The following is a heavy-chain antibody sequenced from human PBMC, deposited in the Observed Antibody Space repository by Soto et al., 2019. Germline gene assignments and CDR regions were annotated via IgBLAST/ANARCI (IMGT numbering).Heavy chain of an antibody. CDR2: ISRNGGST. CDR3: ARGGRGYEFDY. J-gene: IGHJ4*02. V-gene: IGHV3-64*01. CDR1: GFTFSRYA. D-gene: IGHD5-12*01. Sequence: EVQLVESGGGLVQPGGSLRLSCAASGFTFSRYAMHWVRQAPGKGLEYVSPISRNGGSTYYANSVKGRFTISRDNSKNTLYLQMGSLRPEDTALYYCARGGRGYEFDYWGQGTLVTVSS.